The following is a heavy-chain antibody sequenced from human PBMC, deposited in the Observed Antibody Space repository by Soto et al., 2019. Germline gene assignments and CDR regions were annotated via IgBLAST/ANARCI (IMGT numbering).Heavy chain of an antibody. CDR1: GFTFSSYG. CDR3: ARVGSVASGYYSKWGYFQH. D-gene: IGHD3-22*01. CDR2: IWYDGSNK. J-gene: IGHJ1*01. V-gene: IGHV3-33*01. Sequence: GGSLRLSCAASGFTFSSYGMHWVRQAPGKGLEWVAVIWYDGSNKYYADSVKGRFTTSRDNSKNTLYLQMNSLRAEDTAVYYCARVGSVASGYYSKWGYFQHWGQGTLVTVSS.